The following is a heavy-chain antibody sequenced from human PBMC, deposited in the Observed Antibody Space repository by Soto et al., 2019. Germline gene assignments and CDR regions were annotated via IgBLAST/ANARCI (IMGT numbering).Heavy chain of an antibody. CDR3: ARQSGGATATLDYYYFYMDV. Sequence: QVKLVQSGAEVKKPGASVTVSCKASGYTFSDYYLHWVRQAPGQGPEWMGWINPNSGDTKYAQKFRGRVAMIRDTSGTTDLMELNRLKAEETAVYYCARQSGGATATLDYYYFYMDVWGKGTTVTVSS. CDR1: GYTFSDYY. D-gene: IGHD5-12*01. J-gene: IGHJ6*03. CDR2: INPNSGDT. V-gene: IGHV1-2*02.